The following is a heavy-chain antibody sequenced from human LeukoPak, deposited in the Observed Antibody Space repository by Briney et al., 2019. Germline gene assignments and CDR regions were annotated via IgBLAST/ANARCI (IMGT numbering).Heavy chain of an antibody. V-gene: IGHV3-30*19. D-gene: IGHD6-19*01. CDR1: GFTFSTFG. CDR3: ARERSSGWFDAFDI. J-gene: IGHJ3*02. CDR2: ISYDGSNK. Sequence: GGSVRLSCAASGFTFSTFGMHWVRQAPGKGLEWVAVISYDGSNKYYADSVKGRFTISRDNSKNTLYLQMNSLRAEDAAVYYCARERSSGWFDAFDIWGQGTMVTVSS.